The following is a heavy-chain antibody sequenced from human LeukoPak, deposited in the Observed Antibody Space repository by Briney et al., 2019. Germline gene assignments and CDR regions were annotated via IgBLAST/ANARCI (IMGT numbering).Heavy chain of an antibody. CDR1: GVSISSHY. V-gene: IGHV4-59*11. D-gene: IGHD5-12*01. Sequence: SETLSLTCTVSGVSISSHYWSWLRQPPGKGLEWVGYLYYSGSTNYNPSLKSRVTISVDTSKNQFSLKLSSVTAADTAVYYCARDAHEIGYSGYDQSRSWYYMDVWGKGTTVTVSS. J-gene: IGHJ6*03. CDR3: ARDAHEIGYSGYDQSRSWYYMDV. CDR2: LYYSGST.